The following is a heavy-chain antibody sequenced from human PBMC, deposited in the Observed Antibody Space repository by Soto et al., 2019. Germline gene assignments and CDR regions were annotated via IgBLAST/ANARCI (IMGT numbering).Heavy chain of an antibody. CDR2: IRSKAYGGTT. D-gene: IGHD2-21*01. J-gene: IGHJ4*02. V-gene: IGHV3-49*03. CDR1: GFTFGDYA. CDR3: TRGGVEVVNAIIY. Sequence: GGSLRLSCTASGFTFGDYAMSWFRQAPGKGLEWVGFIRSKAYGGTTEYAASVKGRFTISRDDSKSIAYLQMNSLKTEDTAVYYCTRGGVEVVNAIIYWGQGTLVTVSS.